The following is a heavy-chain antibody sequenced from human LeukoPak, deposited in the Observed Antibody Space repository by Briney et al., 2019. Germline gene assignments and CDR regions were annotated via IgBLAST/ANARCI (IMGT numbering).Heavy chain of an antibody. D-gene: IGHD2-21*02. CDR3: AREMLAYCVGDCNYPFGY. CDR2: IIPVFSIT. CDR1: GGTFSSYA. Sequence: GASVKVSCKASGGTFSSYAISWVRQAPGQGLEWMGGIIPVFSITKYAQKFKGRVTITADESTSTASMELSSLRSEDTAVYYCAREMLAYCVGDCNYPFGYWGQGTLVTVSS. V-gene: IGHV1-69*13. J-gene: IGHJ4*02.